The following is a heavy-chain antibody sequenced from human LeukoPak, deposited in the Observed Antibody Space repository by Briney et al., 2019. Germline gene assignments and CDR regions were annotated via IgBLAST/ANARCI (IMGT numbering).Heavy chain of an antibody. J-gene: IGHJ5*02. D-gene: IGHD3-10*01. V-gene: IGHV4-34*01. CDR3: ARPYGSGSYFGGWFDP. CDR2: INHSGST. Sequence: PSETLSLTCAVYGGSFSGYYWSWIRQPPGKGLEWIGEINHSGSTNYNPSLKSRVTISVDTSKNQFSLKLSSVTAADTAVYYCARPYGSGSYFGGWFDPWGQGTLVTVSS. CDR1: GGSFSGYY.